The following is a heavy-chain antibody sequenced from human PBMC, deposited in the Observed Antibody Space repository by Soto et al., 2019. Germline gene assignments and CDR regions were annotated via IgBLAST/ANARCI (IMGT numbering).Heavy chain of an antibody. J-gene: IGHJ4*02. V-gene: IGHV3-23*01. D-gene: IGHD5-12*01. CDR1: GFTFSSYA. Sequence: GGSLRLSCAASGFTFSSYAMSWVRQAPGKGLEWVSAISGSGGSTYYADSVKGRFIISRDNSKNTLYLQMNSLRAEDTAVYYCAEDREAVDIDLWGQGTLVTVSS. CDR2: ISGSGGST. CDR3: AEDREAVDIDL.